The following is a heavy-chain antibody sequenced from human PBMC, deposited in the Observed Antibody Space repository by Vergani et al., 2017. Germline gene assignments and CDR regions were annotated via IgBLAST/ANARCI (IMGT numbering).Heavy chain of an antibody. Sequence: QVQLQESGPGLVKPSQTLSLTCTVSGGSINSHNYYWSWIRQPAGKGLEWIGYIYYSGSTYYNPSLKSRVTISVDTSKNQFSLKLSSVTAADTAVYYCARVSYFDRGGDYWGQGTLVTVSS. J-gene: IGHJ4*02. V-gene: IGHV4-30-4*01. D-gene: IGHD3-9*01. CDR2: IYYSGST. CDR1: GGSINSHNYY. CDR3: ARVSYFDRGGDY.